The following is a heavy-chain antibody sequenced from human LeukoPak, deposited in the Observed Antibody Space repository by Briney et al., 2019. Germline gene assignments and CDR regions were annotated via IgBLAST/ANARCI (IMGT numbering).Heavy chain of an antibody. Sequence: GGSLRLSCAASGFTFSSYGMHWVRQAPGKGLEWVAFIRYDGSNKYYADSVKGRSTISRDNSKNTLYLQMNSLKAEDTAVYYCAKDLSPAMVRGVFDYWGQGTLVTVSS. CDR1: GFTFSSYG. CDR2: IRYDGSNK. V-gene: IGHV3-30*02. CDR3: AKDLSPAMVRGVFDY. J-gene: IGHJ4*02. D-gene: IGHD3-10*01.